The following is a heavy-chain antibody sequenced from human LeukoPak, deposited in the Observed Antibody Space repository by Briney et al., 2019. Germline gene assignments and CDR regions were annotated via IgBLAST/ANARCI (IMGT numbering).Heavy chain of an antibody. CDR3: ARTTYYYDSSGYYFEYFQH. J-gene: IGHJ1*01. D-gene: IGHD3-22*01. CDR2: INTNTGNP. V-gene: IGHV7-4-1*02. Sequence: GASVKVSCKASGYTFTSYAMNWVRQAPGQGLEWMGWINTNTGNPTYAQGFTGRFVFSLDTSVSTAYLQISSLKAEDTAVYYCARTTYYYDSSGYYFEYFQHWGQGTLVTVSS. CDR1: GYTFTSYA.